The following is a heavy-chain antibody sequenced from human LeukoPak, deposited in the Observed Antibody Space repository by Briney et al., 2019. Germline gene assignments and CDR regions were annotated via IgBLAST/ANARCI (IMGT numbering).Heavy chain of an antibody. J-gene: IGHJ4*02. CDR3: ARPGLAYCGGDCYSSDGYYFDY. D-gene: IGHD2-21*01. Sequence: GSLRLSCAAAGFTFSRYWMSWIRQPPGKGLEWIGEINHSGSTNYNPSLKSRLTISVDMSKKQFFLRLSSVTAADTAMYYCARPGLAYCGGDCYSSDGYYFDYWGQGTLVTVSS. CDR2: INHSGST. V-gene: IGHV4-34*01. CDR1: GFTFSRYW.